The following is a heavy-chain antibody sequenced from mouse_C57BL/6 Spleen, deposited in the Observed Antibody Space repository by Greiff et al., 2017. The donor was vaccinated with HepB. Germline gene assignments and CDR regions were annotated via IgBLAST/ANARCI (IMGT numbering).Heavy chain of an antibody. D-gene: IGHD3-2*02. CDR1: GYTFTSYW. J-gene: IGHJ3*01. V-gene: IGHV1-50*01. CDR2: IDPSDSYT. Sequence: QVQLKQSGAELVKPGASVKLSCKASGYTFTSYWMQWVKQRPGQGLEWIGEIDPSDSYTNYNQKFKGKATLTVDTSSSTAYMQLSSLTSEDSAVYYCARSTAQANWGQGTLVTVSA. CDR3: ARSTAQAN.